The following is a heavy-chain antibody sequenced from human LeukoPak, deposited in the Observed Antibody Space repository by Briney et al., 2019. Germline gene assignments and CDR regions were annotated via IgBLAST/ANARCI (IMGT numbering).Heavy chain of an antibody. V-gene: IGHV3-21*01. D-gene: IGHD3-3*01. J-gene: IGHJ4*02. CDR3: ARVWSDCYVTNCYISEY. CDR1: GFTFSSYS. Sequence: GGSLRPSCAASGFTFSSYSMNWVRQAPGERLEWVSSISSSTYIYYADSVKGRFTISRDDAKNSLFLQMNSLRAEDTAVYYCARVWSDCYVTNCYISEYWGQGTLVTVSS. CDR2: ISSSTYI.